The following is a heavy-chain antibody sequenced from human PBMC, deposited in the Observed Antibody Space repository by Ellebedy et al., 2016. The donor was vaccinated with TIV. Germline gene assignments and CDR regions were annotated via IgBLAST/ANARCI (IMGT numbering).Heavy chain of an antibody. J-gene: IGHJ4*02. CDR3: ARRDGYNFGGFDY. CDR2: IIPIFGSA. CDR1: GGTFSKA. D-gene: IGHD5-24*01. Sequence: SVKVSCKASGGTFSKAINWVRQAPGQGLEWMGVIIPIFGSANYAQKFQGRVSITADEFTSTAYMELRSLRSEDTAVYYCARRDGYNFGGFDYWGQGTLVTVSS. V-gene: IGHV1-69*13.